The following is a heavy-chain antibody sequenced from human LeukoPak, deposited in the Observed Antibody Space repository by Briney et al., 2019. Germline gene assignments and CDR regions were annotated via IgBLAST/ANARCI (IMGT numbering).Heavy chain of an antibody. V-gene: IGHV3-74*01. CDR1: GFTFSSYW. CDR3: ARGASYYFDY. D-gene: IGHD1-26*01. J-gene: IGHJ4*02. CDR2: INNDGTYT. Sequence: GGSLRLSCAASGFTFSSYWMHWVRQDAGKGLVWVSRINNDGTYTSYADSVKGRFTMSRDNAKNTLYLQMNSLRAEDTAVYYCARGASYYFDYWGQGTLVTVSS.